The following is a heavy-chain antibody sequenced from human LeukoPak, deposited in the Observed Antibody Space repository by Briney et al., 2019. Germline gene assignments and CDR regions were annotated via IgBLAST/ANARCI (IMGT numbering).Heavy chain of an antibody. CDR2: ISYDGSNK. J-gene: IGHJ4*02. CDR1: AFTFSSYA. V-gene: IGHV3-30*03. Sequence: PGRSLRLSCAASAFTFSSYAMHWVRQAPGKGLEWVAVISYDGSNKYYADSVKGRFTISRDNAKNSLYLQMNSLRAEDTALYYCARDTLVRPYFDYWGQGTLVTVSS. CDR3: ARDTLVRPYFDY. D-gene: IGHD6-13*01.